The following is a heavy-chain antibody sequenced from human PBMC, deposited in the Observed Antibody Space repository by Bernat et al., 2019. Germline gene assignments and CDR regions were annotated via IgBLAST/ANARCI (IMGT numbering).Heavy chain of an antibody. Sequence: QVQLVESGGGVVQPGRSLRLACAASGFTFSSYAMHWVRQAPGKGLEWVAVISYDGSNKYYADSVKGRFTISRDNSKNTLYLQMNSLRAEDTAVYYCARAPDYDDFLAAFDIWGQGTMVTVSS. CDR1: GFTFSSYA. V-gene: IGHV3-30-3*01. D-gene: IGHD4-17*01. CDR2: ISYDGSNK. CDR3: ARAPDYDDFLAAFDI. J-gene: IGHJ3*02.